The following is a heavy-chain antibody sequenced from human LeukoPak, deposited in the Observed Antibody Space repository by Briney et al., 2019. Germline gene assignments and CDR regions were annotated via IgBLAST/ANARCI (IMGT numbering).Heavy chain of an antibody. CDR3: ARVLGYCSSTSCPLYY. Sequence: SVKVSCKASGGTFSSYAISWVRRAPGQGLEWMGGIIPIFGTANYAQKFQGRVTITADESTSTAYMELSSLRSEDTAVYYCARVLGYCSSTSCPLYYWGQGTLVTVSS. D-gene: IGHD2-2*01. CDR2: IIPIFGTA. V-gene: IGHV1-69*01. CDR1: GGTFSSYA. J-gene: IGHJ4*02.